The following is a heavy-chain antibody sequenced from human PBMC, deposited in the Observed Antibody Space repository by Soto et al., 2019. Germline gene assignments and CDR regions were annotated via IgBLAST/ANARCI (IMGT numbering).Heavy chain of an antibody. J-gene: IGHJ1*01. CDR1: GFTVSSNY. Sequence: EVQLVESGGGLVQPGGSLRLSCAASGFTVSSNYMSWVRQAPGKGLEWVSVIYSGGSTYYADSVKGRFTISRDNSKNTLYLQRNSLRAEDTAVYYCARDLVGATPEYFQHWGQGTLATVSS. D-gene: IGHD1-26*01. CDR3: ARDLVGATPEYFQH. V-gene: IGHV3-66*01. CDR2: IYSGGST.